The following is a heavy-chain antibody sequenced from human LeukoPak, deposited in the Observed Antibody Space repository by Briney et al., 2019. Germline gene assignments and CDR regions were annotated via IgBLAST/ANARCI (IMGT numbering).Heavy chain of an antibody. Sequence: GGSLRLSCAVSGFTFSSYSMNWVRQAPGKGLEWVSSISSSSSYIYYADSVKGRFTISRDNAKNSLYLQMNSLRAEDTAVYYCAREGRDGYNPAEYFQHWGQGTLVTVSS. D-gene: IGHD5-24*01. CDR2: ISSSSSYI. CDR3: AREGRDGYNPAEYFQH. V-gene: IGHV3-21*01. CDR1: GFTFSSYS. J-gene: IGHJ1*01.